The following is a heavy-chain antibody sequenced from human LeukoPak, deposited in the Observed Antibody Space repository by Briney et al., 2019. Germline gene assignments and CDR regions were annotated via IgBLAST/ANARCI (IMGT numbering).Heavy chain of an antibody. CDR2: ISSSSSTI. CDR3: ARDHSSGWYRYFQH. V-gene: IGHV3-48*01. Sequence: GGSLRLSCAASGFTFSSYSMNWVRQAPGKGLEWVSYISSSSSTIYYADSVKGRFTISRDNAKNSLYLQMNRLRAGDTAVYYCARDHSSGWYRYFQHWGQGTLVTVSS. J-gene: IGHJ1*01. D-gene: IGHD6-19*01. CDR1: GFTFSSYS.